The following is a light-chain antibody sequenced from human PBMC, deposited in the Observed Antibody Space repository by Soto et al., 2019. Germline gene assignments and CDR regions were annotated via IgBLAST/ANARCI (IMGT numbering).Light chain of an antibody. V-gene: IGLV2-11*01. J-gene: IGLJ2*01. Sequence: QSALTQPRSVSGSPGQSVTISCTGTSSDVGGYKYVSWYQQHPGKVPNLIIYDVSERPSGVPDRFSGSKSGNTAPLSISGLQAEDEADYYCCSYAGSYTVVFGGGTKLTVL. CDR3: CSYAGSYTVV. CDR2: DVS. CDR1: SSDVGGYKY.